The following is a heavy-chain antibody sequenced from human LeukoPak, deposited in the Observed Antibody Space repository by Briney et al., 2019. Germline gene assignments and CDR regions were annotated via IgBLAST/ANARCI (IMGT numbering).Heavy chain of an antibody. CDR2: IYYSGTT. CDR3: ARHGGYSSPYLH. Sequence: PSETLSLTCTVSGGSISNYYRSWIRQPPGKGLECMGYIYYSGTTNYNPSLKSRVTISVDTSKNQFSLKLNSVTAADTAVYYCARHGGYSSPYLHWGQGTLVTVSS. V-gene: IGHV4-59*08. D-gene: IGHD6-13*01. J-gene: IGHJ1*01. CDR1: GGSISNYY.